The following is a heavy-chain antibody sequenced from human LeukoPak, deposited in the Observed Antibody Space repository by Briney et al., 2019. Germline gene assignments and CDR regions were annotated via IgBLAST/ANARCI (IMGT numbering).Heavy chain of an antibody. J-gene: IGHJ5*02. CDR3: AREYGDYDPNWFDP. Sequence: SETLSLTCTVSGGSISSYYWSWIRQPAGEGLEWIGRIYTSGSTNYNPSLKSRVTMSVDTSKNQFSLKLSSVTAADTAVYYCAREYGDYDPNWFDPWGQGTLVTVSS. D-gene: IGHD4-17*01. V-gene: IGHV4-4*07. CDR1: GGSISSYY. CDR2: IYTSGST.